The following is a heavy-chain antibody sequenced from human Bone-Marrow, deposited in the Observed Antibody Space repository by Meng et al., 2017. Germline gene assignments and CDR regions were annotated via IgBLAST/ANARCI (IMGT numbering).Heavy chain of an antibody. V-gene: IGHV3-73*01. D-gene: IGHD4-23*01. CDR2: IRSKANSYAT. CDR3: MADASTVAPHYYYGMDI. J-gene: IGHJ6*02. Sequence: GESLKISCAASGFTFSGSAMHWVRQASGKGLEWVGRIRSKANSYATAYAASVKGRFTISRDDSKNTAYLQMNSLKTEDTAVYYCMADASTVAPHYYYGMDIWGQGTTVTVSS. CDR1: GFTFSGSA.